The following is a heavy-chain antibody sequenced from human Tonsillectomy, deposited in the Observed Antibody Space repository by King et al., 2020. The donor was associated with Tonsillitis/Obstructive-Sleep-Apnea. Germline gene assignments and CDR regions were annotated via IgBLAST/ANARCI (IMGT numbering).Heavy chain of an antibody. J-gene: IGHJ4*02. CDR2: FNPSDSIT. CDR3: ARDDKDDRYFDY. Sequence: VQLVQSGAEVKKPGASVKVSCKAYGYTFTRYYIHWVRQAPGQGLEWLGIFNPSDSITTYAQRFQGRVTMTRDTSTSTVHMELSSLTSEDTAVYYCARDDKDDRYFDYWGQGTLVTVSS. V-gene: IGHV1-46*01. CDR1: GYTFTRYY. D-gene: IGHD2-15*01.